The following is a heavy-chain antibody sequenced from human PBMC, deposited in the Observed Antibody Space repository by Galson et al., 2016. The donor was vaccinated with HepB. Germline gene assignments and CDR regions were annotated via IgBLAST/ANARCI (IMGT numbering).Heavy chain of an antibody. V-gene: IGHV3-23*01. J-gene: IGHJ6*04. D-gene: IGHD2-2*01. CDR1: GFTFSKNS. CDR3: VQGSTAPAV. CDR2: ISRSGDSP. Sequence: SLRLSCAASGFTFSKNSMNWVRQAPGKGLEVVSSISRSGDSPDYADSVKGRFIISRDNTKNTLSLQMNSLRAEDTAVYYCVQGSTAPAVWGKGTTVTVSS.